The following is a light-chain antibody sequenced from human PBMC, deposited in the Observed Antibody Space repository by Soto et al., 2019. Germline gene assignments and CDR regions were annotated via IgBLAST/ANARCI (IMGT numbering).Light chain of an antibody. CDR1: QSVSSN. Sequence: EIVMTRSPATLSVSPGDRATLSCRASQSVSSNLAWYQQKPGQAPRLLIYGASTRATGIPARFSGSGSGTEFTITISSLQSEDFAVYYCQQYNNGPRLTFGGGTKVDIK. J-gene: IGKJ4*01. CDR3: QQYNNGPRLT. V-gene: IGKV3-15*01. CDR2: GAS.